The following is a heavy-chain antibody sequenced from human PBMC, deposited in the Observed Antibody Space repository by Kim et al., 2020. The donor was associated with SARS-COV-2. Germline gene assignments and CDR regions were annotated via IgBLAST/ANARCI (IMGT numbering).Heavy chain of an antibody. CDR3: ARGCGTSCSGSEY. CDR2: INGDGTIA. D-gene: IGHD2-2*01. CDR1: GFTFTTYW. V-gene: IGHV3-74*01. J-gene: IGHJ4*02. Sequence: GWSLRLSCVASGFTFTTYWMQWVRRSPGKGLEWISHINGDGTIATYADSVRGRFTVSRDNGENTFFLDITNLRPEDTATYYCARGCGTSCSGSEYWGQGILVTVSS.